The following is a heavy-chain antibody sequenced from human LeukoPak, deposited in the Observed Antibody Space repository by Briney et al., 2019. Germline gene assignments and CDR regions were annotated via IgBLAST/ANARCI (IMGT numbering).Heavy chain of an antibody. CDR3: ATGFPETWIQLWSPGAFDI. J-gene: IGHJ3*02. D-gene: IGHD5-18*01. CDR2: ISSSSSYI. Sequence: GGSLRLSCAASGFTFSSYSMNWVRQAPGKGLEWVSSISSSSSYIYYADSVKGRFTISRDNAKNSLYLQMNSLRAEDTAVYYCATGFPETWIQLWSPGAFDIWGQGTMVTVSS. CDR1: GFTFSSYS. V-gene: IGHV3-21*01.